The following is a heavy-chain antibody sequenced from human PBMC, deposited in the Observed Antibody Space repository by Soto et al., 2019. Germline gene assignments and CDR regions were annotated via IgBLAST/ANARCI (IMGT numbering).Heavy chain of an antibody. D-gene: IGHD1-26*01. V-gene: IGHV3-48*04. Sequence: EVQVVESGGGSVQPGGSLRLSCAASGFTFSRYTMNWVRQAPGKGLEWLSYVSGGGGTMSYADSVKGRVTISRDNAKNSMDPHIAGPSGEETAVYYCARDRSGTDSIDSWGQGTLVTVSS. CDR2: VSGGGGTM. CDR1: GFTFSRYT. J-gene: IGHJ4*02. CDR3: ARDRSGTDSIDS.